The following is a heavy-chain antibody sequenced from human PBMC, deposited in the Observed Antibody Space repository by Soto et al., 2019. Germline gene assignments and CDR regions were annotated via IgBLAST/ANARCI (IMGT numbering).Heavy chain of an antibody. J-gene: IGHJ6*03. CDR1: GGSISSSSYY. V-gene: IGHV4-39*01. CDR3: ARRKTGTNYMDV. CDR2: IYYSGST. Sequence: QLQLQESGPGLVKPSETLSLTCTVSGGSISSSSYYWGWIRQPPGKGLEWIGSIYYSGSTYYNPSLKSRVTISVDTSKNQFSLKLSSVTAADTAVYYCARRKTGTNYMDVWGKGTTVTVSS. D-gene: IGHD1-7*01.